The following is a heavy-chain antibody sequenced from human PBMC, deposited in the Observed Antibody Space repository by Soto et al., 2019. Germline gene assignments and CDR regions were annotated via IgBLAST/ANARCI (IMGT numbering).Heavy chain of an antibody. D-gene: IGHD5-12*01. V-gene: IGHV4-34*01. Sequence: SETLSLTCAVYGGSFSGYYWSWIRQPPGKGLEWIGEINHSGSTNYNPSLKSRVTISVDTSKNQFSLKLSSVTAADTGVYYCARGARGTDGYNFYYYYGMDVWGQGTTVTVSS. CDR3: ARGARGTDGYNFYYYYGMDV. J-gene: IGHJ6*02. CDR2: INHSGST. CDR1: GGSFSGYY.